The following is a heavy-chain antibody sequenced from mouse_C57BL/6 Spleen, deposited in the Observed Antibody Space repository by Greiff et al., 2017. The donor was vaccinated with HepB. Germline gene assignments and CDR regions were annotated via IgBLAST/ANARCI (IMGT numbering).Heavy chain of an antibody. V-gene: IGHV1-64*01. D-gene: IGHD1-1*01. CDR2: IHPNSGST. CDR1: GYTFTSYW. J-gene: IGHJ2*01. CDR3: ARDGSSYVGDY. Sequence: QVQLQQPGAELVKPGASVKLSCKASGYTFTSYWMHWVKQRPGQGLEWIGMIHPNSGSTNYNEKFKSKATLTVDKSSSTAYMQLSSLTSEDSAVYYCARDGSSYVGDYWGQGTTLTVSS.